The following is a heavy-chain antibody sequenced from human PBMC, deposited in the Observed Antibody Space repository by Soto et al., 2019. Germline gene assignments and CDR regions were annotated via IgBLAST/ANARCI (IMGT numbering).Heavy chain of an antibody. J-gene: IGHJ5*02. CDR1: GGSISSYY. CDR3: ARVGDYYDSSGYYYNWFDP. D-gene: IGHD3-22*01. Sequence: PSETLSLTCTVSGGSISSYYWSWIRQPPGKGLEWIGYIYYSGSTNYNPSLKSRVTISVDTSKNQFSLKLSSVTAADTAVYYCARVGDYYDSSGYYYNWFDPWGQGTLVTVSS. V-gene: IGHV4-59*01. CDR2: IYYSGST.